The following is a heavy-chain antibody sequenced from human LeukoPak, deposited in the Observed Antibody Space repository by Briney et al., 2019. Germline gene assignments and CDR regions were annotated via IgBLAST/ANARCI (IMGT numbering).Heavy chain of an antibody. D-gene: IGHD3-10*01. V-gene: IGHV5-51*01. CDR2: IYPGDSDT. CDR3: ARQGKGGHYYGSGAREWFDP. CDR1: AYSFTGYW. Sequence: GESLKISCKGSAYSFTGYWIAWVRQMPGKGLEWMGIIYPGDSDTRYSPSFQGQVTISVDKSIYTAYLQWSSLKASDTGMYYCARQGKGGHYYGSGAREWFDPWGQGTLVTVSS. J-gene: IGHJ5*02.